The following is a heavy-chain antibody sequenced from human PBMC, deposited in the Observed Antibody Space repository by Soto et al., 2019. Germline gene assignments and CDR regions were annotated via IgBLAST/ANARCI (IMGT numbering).Heavy chain of an antibody. J-gene: IGHJ6*02. CDR2: IIPIFGTA. V-gene: IGHV1-69*13. CDR1: GGTFSSYA. CDR3: ARNIRWLPKTYYYYGMDV. D-gene: IGHD3-22*01. Sequence: GASVKVSCKASGGTFSSYAISWVRQAPGQGLEWMGGIIPIFGTANYAQKFQGRVTITADDSTSTAYMELSSLRSEDTAVYYCARNIRWLPKTYYYYGMDVWGQGTTVTVSS.